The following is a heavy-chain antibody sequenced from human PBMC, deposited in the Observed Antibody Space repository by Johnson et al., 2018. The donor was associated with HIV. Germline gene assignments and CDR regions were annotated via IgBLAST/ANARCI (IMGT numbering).Heavy chain of an antibody. D-gene: IGHD2-8*02. CDR1: GFTYW. Sequence: VQLVESGGGVVQPGRSLRLSCAASGFTYWMSWVRQAPGKGLEWVANIKHDGSEEYYVASVRGRLTIPRDNAKNSLYLQMNRLRVEDTAVYFCARDLPYCSGGLCQTDAFDIWGQGTMVTASS. V-gene: IGHV3-7*05. CDR2: IKHDGSEE. J-gene: IGHJ3*02. CDR3: ARDLPYCSGGLCQTDAFDI.